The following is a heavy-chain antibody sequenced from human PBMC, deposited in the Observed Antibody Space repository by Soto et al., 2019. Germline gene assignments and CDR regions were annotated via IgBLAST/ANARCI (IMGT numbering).Heavy chain of an antibody. CDR3: ARIGVSSGHESPDFDS. CDR2: ISGFNGNT. CDR1: GYTFNFYG. J-gene: IGHJ4*02. Sequence: ASVKGSCKASGYTFNFYGITWVRQAPGQGLEWMGWISGFNGNTNYAADLQGRVTMTTDTSTSTAYMELRGLRSDDTAVYYCARIGVSSGHESPDFDSWGQGTLVTVS. V-gene: IGHV1-18*01. D-gene: IGHD3-16*01.